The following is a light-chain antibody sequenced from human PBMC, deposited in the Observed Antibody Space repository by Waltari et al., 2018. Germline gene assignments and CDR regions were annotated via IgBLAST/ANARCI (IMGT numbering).Light chain of an antibody. V-gene: IGLV1-51*02. Sequence: QSVLTQPPSVSAAPGQKVTISCSGSSSNIGSYYVSWYQQLPGTAPKLLIFEDNTRPSGIPGRFSGSKSGTSATLGITGLQTGDEADYYCGTWDSSLSAVIFGGGTKLTAL. CDR1: SSNIGSYY. CDR2: EDN. CDR3: GTWDSSLSAVI. J-gene: IGLJ2*01.